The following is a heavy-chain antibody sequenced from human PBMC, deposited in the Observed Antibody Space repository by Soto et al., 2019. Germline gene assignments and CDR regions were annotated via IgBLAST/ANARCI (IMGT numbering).Heavy chain of an antibody. CDR1: VGSISGYY. CDR3: ARAGDDFWSGSPNWLDT. D-gene: IGHD3-3*01. CDR2: IYYSGST. V-gene: IGHV4-59*01. J-gene: IGHJ5*02. Sequence: SETLSLTCTVSVGSISGYYWNLIRQPPGKGLEWIGYIYYSGSTNYNPSLKIRVTISVYTSKNQFSLKLSSVTAADTAVYYCARAGDDFWSGSPNWLDTWGQGTLVTVSS.